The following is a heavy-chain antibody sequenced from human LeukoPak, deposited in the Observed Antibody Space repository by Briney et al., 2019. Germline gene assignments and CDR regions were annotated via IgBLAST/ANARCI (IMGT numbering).Heavy chain of an antibody. CDR3: TRHVGGSGWYLTGWFDP. CDR1: GFTFGDYA. CDR2: IRVRAYGGTT. Sequence: PGRSLRLSCTPSGFTFGDYAMSWFRQAPGKGLEWVGFIRVRAYGGTTEYAASVKGKFTISRDDSESIAYLQMNSLKTEDTAVYYCTRHVGGSGWYLTGWFDPWGQGTLVTVSS. V-gene: IGHV3-49*03. D-gene: IGHD6-19*01. J-gene: IGHJ5*02.